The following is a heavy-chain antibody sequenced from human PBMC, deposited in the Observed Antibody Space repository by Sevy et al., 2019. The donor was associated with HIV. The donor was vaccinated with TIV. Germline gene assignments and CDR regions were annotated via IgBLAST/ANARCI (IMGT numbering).Heavy chain of an antibody. CDR3: AGDGYSGYDDYYYYGMDV. CDR2: IYYSGST. D-gene: IGHD5-12*01. CDR1: GGSISSYY. J-gene: IGHJ6*02. V-gene: IGHV4-59*13. Sequence: SETLSLTCTVSGGSISSYYWSWIRQPPGKGLEWIGYIYYSGSTNYNPSLKSRVTISVDTSKNQVSLKLSSVTAADTAVYYCAGDGYSGYDDYYYYGMDVWGQGTTVTVSS.